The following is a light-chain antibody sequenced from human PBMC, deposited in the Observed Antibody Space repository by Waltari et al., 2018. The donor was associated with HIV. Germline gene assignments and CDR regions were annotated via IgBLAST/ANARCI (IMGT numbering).Light chain of an antibody. CDR2: DAS. V-gene: IGKV1-13*02. J-gene: IGKJ4*01. CDR1: QGIAHA. Sequence: AIQLTQSPSSLSASVGDRVTLTCRASQGIAHALAWYQQKPGKPPKVLIFDASNLEGGVSSRFSGSGSGREFTLTINSLQPEDFATYFCQQFNSYPNTFGGGTKVEIK. CDR3: QQFNSYPNT.